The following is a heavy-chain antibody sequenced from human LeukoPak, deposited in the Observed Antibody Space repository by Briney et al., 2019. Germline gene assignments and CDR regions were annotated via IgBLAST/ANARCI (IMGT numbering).Heavy chain of an antibody. V-gene: IGHV3-23*01. D-gene: IGHD3-22*01. CDR1: GFTFSSYA. CDR2: ISGSGGST. J-gene: IGHJ4*02. Sequence: GGSLRLSCAASGFTFSSYAMSWVRQAPGKGLEWVSGISGSGGSTYYADSVKGRFTFSRDNSKNTLYLQMNSLRAEDTAVYYCARHYDSSGYCYLDYWGQGTLVTVSS. CDR3: ARHYDSSGYCYLDY.